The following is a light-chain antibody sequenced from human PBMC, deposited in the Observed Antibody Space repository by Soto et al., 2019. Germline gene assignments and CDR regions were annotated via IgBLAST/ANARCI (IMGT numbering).Light chain of an antibody. Sequence: EIVLTQSPGTLSLSPGERATLSCRASQSVSSSYLAWYQQKPGQAPRLLIYGASSRATGIPDRFSGSGSGTDFTRTISRLEPEDFAVYYCQQYGSSPRFGGGTKVEIK. CDR1: QSVSSSY. CDR2: GAS. V-gene: IGKV3-20*01. CDR3: QQYGSSPR. J-gene: IGKJ4*02.